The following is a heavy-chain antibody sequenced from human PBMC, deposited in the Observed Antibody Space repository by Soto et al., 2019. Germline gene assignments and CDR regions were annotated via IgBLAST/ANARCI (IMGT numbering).Heavy chain of an antibody. J-gene: IGHJ5*02. D-gene: IGHD3-9*01. CDR2: IHHSGST. CDR3: ATRERYYDILTCYYQSDCFDP. CDR1: GDSISSMNW. Sequence: PSETLSLTCAVSGDSISSMNWWSWVRQPPEKGLEWIGEIHHSGSTNYNPSLKSRVTISVDKSKNQFSLKLSSVTAADTAVYYFATRERYYDILTCYYQSDCFDPWGQGILVTVSS. V-gene: IGHV4-4*02.